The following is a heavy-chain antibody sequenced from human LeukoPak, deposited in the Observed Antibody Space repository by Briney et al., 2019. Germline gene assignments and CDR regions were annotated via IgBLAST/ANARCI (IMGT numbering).Heavy chain of an antibody. V-gene: IGHV5-51*01. Sequence: GESLKISCKGSGYSFTSYWIGWVRQLPGQGLEWMGIIYPGDSDTSYSPSFQGQVTISADKSISTAYLQWSSLKASDTAMYYCARQGHHCSGGSCYLLPSDYWGQGTLVTVSS. J-gene: IGHJ4*02. CDR3: ARQGHHCSGGSCYLLPSDY. CDR1: GYSFTSYW. D-gene: IGHD2-15*01. CDR2: IYPGDSDT.